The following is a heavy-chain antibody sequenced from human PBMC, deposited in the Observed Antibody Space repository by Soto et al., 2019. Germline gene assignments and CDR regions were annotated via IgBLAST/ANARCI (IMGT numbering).Heavy chain of an antibody. CDR2: ISAYNGNT. CDR3: ARDVPGIAAAGTGRGFDP. CDR1: GYTFTSYG. Sequence: ASVKVSCKASGYTFTSYGISWVRQAPGQGLEWMGWISAYNGNTNYAQKLQGRVTMTTDTSTSTAYMELRSLRYDDTAVYYCARDVPGIAAAGTGRGFDPWGQGTLVTVSS. D-gene: IGHD6-13*01. J-gene: IGHJ5*02. V-gene: IGHV1-18*04.